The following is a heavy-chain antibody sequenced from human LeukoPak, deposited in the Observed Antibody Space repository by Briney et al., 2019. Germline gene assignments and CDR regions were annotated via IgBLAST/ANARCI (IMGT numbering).Heavy chain of an antibody. Sequence: PSETLSLTCTVSGGSISSYYWSWIRQPPGKGLEWIGYIYYSGSTNYNPSLKSRVTISVDTSKNQFSLKLSSVTAADTAVYYCARGRRTDGLWQPLIHFDYWGQGTLVTVSS. V-gene: IGHV4-59*01. CDR1: GGSISSYY. CDR3: ARGRRTDGLWQPLIHFDY. D-gene: IGHD2-21*01. J-gene: IGHJ4*02. CDR2: IYYSGST.